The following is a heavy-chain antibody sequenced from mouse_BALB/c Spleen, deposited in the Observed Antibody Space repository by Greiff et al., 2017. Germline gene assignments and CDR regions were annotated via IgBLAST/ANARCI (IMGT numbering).Heavy chain of an antibody. CDR3: ARDIYYGSSYVFAY. CDR1: GFTFTDYY. CDR2: IRNKANGYTT. J-gene: IGHJ3*01. Sequence: EVQLVESGGGLVQPGGSLRLSCATSGFTFTDYYMSWVRQPPGKALEWLGFIRNKANGYTTEYSASVKGRFTISRDNSQSILYLQMNTLRAEDSATYYCARDIYYGSSYVFAYWGQGTLVTVSA. D-gene: IGHD1-1*01. V-gene: IGHV7-3*02.